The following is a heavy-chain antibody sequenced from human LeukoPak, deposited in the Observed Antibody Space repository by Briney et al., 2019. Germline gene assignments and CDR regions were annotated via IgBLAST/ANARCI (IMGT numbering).Heavy chain of an antibody. V-gene: IGHV1-69*04. D-gene: IGHD3-22*01. CDR1: GGTFSRYA. J-gene: IGHJ5*02. CDR3: ARDRKGHTYDSSGYYYEAGLGFAWFWFDP. Sequence: ASVNVSCKASGGTFSRYAISWVRQAPGQGLEWMGRIIPILGIANYAQKFQGRVTITADKSTSTAYMELSSLRSEDTAVYYCARDRKGHTYDSSGYYYEAGLGFAWFWFDPWGQGTLVTVSS. CDR2: IIPILGIA.